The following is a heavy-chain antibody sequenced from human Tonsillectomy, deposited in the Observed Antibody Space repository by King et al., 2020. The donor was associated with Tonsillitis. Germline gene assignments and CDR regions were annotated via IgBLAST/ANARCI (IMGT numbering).Heavy chain of an antibody. V-gene: IGHV4-59*01. J-gene: IGHJ6*02. CDR3: ARGTDYYYGMDV. CDR2: IYYSGST. Sequence: VQLQESGPGLVKPSETLSLTCTVSGGSINSYYWSWIRQPPGKGLEWIGYIYYSGSTNYNPSLKSRVTISVDTSKNQFSLKLSSVTAADTAVYYCARGTDYYYGMDVWGQGTTVTVSS. D-gene: IGHD3-10*01. CDR1: GGSINSYY.